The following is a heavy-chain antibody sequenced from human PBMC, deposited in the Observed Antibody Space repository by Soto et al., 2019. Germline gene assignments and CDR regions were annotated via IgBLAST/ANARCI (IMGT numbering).Heavy chain of an antibody. CDR3: ARGLSDAFDI. J-gene: IGHJ3*02. Sequence: QVQLQESGPGLVKPSQTLSLTCTVSGGSISSGDYYWSWIRQPPGKGLEWTGYIYYSGSTYYNPPLNSRVTIHVDTSKSRFSLKLSSVTAADMAAYYCARGLSDAFDIWGQGTMVTVSS. CDR2: IYYSGST. V-gene: IGHV4-30-4*01. CDR1: GGSISSGDYY.